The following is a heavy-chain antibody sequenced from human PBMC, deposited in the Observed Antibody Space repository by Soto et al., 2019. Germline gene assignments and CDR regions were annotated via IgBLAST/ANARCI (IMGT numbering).Heavy chain of an antibody. Sequence: QAQLVLSGAEVKNPGSSEKVSCKASGGSLRNYGISWVRQAPGQGLEWMGGIIPVFGTANYAQKFQGRVTITADESTSIVYMDVTSLRSEDTAVYYCARGDATKTVVTTYYGMDVWGQGTTVTVSS. D-gene: IGHD4-17*01. CDR1: GGSLRNYG. J-gene: IGHJ6*02. CDR3: ARGDATKTVVTTYYGMDV. V-gene: IGHV1-69*12. CDR2: IIPVFGTA.